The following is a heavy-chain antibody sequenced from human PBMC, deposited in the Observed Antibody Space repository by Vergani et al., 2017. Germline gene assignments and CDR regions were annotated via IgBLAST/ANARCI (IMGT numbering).Heavy chain of an antibody. CDR1: GFNFQIYW. CDR3: VREGLATIYNWFDP. CDR2: IKQDGSED. V-gene: IGHV3-7*01. J-gene: IGHJ5*01. Sequence: EVLLVESGGDLVQPGGSLRLSCEASGFNFQIYWMGWVRQTAEKGLEWVANIKQDGSEDYYVDSVKGRFTITRGNAKKFIYLQMNSLRADDTAVYYCVREGLATIYNWFDPWGQGTRVTVSS. D-gene: IGHD5-24*01.